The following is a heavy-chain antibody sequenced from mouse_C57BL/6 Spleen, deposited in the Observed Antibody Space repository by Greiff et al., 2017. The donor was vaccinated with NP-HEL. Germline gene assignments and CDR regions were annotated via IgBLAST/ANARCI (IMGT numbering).Heavy chain of an antibody. V-gene: IGHV3-6*01. D-gene: IGHD2-4*01. Sequence: EVQVVESGPGLVKPSQSLSLTCSVTGYSITSGYYWNWIRQFPGNKLEWMGYISYDGSNNYNPSLKNRISITRDTSKNQFFLKLNSVTTEDTATYYCAREDDYDEGFAYWGQGTLVTVSA. J-gene: IGHJ3*01. CDR2: ISYDGSN. CDR1: GYSITSGYY. CDR3: AREDDYDEGFAY.